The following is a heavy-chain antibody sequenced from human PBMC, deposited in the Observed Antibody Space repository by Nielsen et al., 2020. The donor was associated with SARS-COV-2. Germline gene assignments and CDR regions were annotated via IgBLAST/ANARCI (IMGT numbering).Heavy chain of an antibody. CDR3: ARDRSITSRHYSYFYFMDV. Sequence: SVKVSCKASGYTFTYYAIHWVRRAPGRGLEWMGWINPDNGDTKYSQNFQGRVTVTRDTSASTAYMELSSLRSEDTAVYYCARDRSITSRHYSYFYFMDVWGQGTTVTVPS. CDR2: INPDNGDT. J-gene: IGHJ6*02. CDR1: GYTFTYYA. D-gene: IGHD2-2*01. V-gene: IGHV1-3*01.